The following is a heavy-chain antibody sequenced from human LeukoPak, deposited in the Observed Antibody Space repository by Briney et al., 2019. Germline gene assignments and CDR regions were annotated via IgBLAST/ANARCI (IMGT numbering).Heavy chain of an antibody. CDR1: GGSISSGDYY. Sequence: SETLSLTCTVSGGSISSGDYYWSWIRQPPGKGLEWVGYIYYSGSTYYNPSLKSRVTISVDTSKNQFSLELSSVTAADTAVYYCARENGLRYNEDWFDPWGQGTLVTVSS. V-gene: IGHV4-30-4*01. CDR3: ARENGLRYNEDWFDP. D-gene: IGHD2-8*01. CDR2: IYYSGST. J-gene: IGHJ5*02.